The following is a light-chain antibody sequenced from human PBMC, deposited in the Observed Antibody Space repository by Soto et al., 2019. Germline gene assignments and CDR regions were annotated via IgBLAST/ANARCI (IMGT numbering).Light chain of an antibody. J-gene: IGLJ1*01. CDR1: SSDVGAYNY. CDR2: DVS. Sequence: QSALTQPASVAGSPGQSITISCTGTSSDVGAYNYVSWYQQHPGKAPKLMICDVSNRPSGVSNRFSGYKSGNTASLTISGLQAEDEADYYCSSYTSSSTLVFGTGTNLTVL. CDR3: SSYTSSSTLV. V-gene: IGLV2-14*01.